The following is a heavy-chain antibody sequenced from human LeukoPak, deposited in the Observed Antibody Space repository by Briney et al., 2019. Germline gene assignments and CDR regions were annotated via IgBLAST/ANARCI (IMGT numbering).Heavy chain of an antibody. J-gene: IGHJ4*02. CDR1: GFTFTSHG. V-gene: IGHV3-30*18. D-gene: IGHD6-13*01. CDR3: AKDAAEYSSSWYSFADY. Sequence: GGSLRLSCATSGFTFTSHGMHWVRQAPGKGLEWVAVISYDGSNKYYADSVKGRFTISRDNSKNTLYLQMNSLRAEDTAVYYCAKDAAEYSSSWYSFADYWGQGTLVTVSS. CDR2: ISYDGSNK.